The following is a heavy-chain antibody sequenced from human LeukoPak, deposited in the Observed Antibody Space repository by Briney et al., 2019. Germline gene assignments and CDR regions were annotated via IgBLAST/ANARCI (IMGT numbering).Heavy chain of an antibody. J-gene: IGHJ4*02. CDR2: IRSKAYGGTT. D-gene: IGHD4-11*01. CDR1: GFTFGDYA. CDR3: TRDDYNFDY. V-gene: IGHV3-49*04. Sequence: GGSLRLSCTASGFTFGDYAMSWVRQAPGKGLEWVGFIRSKAYGGTTEYAASVKGRFTISRDDSKSIAYLQMNSLKTEGTAVYYCTRDDYNFDYWGQGTLVTVSS.